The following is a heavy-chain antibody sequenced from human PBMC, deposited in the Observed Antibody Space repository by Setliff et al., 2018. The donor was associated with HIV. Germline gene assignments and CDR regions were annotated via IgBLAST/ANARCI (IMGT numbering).Heavy chain of an antibody. CDR1: GYTFTTFS. CDR2: ISAYNGNT. V-gene: IGHV1-18*01. Sequence: ASVKVSCKTSGYTFTTFSISWVRQAPGQGLEWMGWISAYNGNTNYAQKLQGRVTMTTDTSTSTAYMELRSLRSDDTAVYYCARVLGSGSYYNVDIWFDPWGQGTLVTVSS. CDR3: ARVLGSGSYYNVDIWFDP. J-gene: IGHJ5*02. D-gene: IGHD3-10*01.